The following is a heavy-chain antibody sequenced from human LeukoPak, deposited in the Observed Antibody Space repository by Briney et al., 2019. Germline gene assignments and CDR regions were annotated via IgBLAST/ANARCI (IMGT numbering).Heavy chain of an antibody. CDR3: ARDGFSRISVFGVVSDAFDI. Sequence: QAGGSLRLSCAASGFTFNNYWMAWVRQAPGKGLEWVANIKQDGSEKYYVDSVKGRFTISRDNAKNSLYLQMNSLRAEDTAVFYCARDGFSRISVFGVVSDAFDIWGQGTLVPVSS. J-gene: IGHJ3*02. CDR1: GFTFNNYW. V-gene: IGHV3-7*01. D-gene: IGHD3-3*01. CDR2: IKQDGSEK.